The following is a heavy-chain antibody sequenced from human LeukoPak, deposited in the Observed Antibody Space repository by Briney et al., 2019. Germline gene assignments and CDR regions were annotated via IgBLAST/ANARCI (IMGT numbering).Heavy chain of an antibody. D-gene: IGHD2-8*01. CDR3: ARLAFCTNAVCFSNYYYSMDV. V-gene: IGHV5-51*01. CDR1: GYSFTSYW. Sequence: GESLKISCKGSGYSFTSYWIGWVRQMPGKGLEWLGIIYPDDSDTKYSPSFQGQVTISADKSISTAYLQWSSLKASDTAMYYCARLAFCTNAVCFSNYYYSMDVWGRGTTVTVSS. CDR2: IYPDDSDT. J-gene: IGHJ6*03.